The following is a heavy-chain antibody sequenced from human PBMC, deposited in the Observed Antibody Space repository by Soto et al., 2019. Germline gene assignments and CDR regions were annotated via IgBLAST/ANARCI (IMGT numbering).Heavy chain of an antibody. J-gene: IGHJ4*02. CDR2: ISYDGSNK. CDR1: GFTFSSYG. D-gene: IGHD2-15*01. Sequence: QVQLVESGGGVVQPGRSLRLSCAASGFTFSSYGMHWDRQAPGKGLEWVAVISYDGSNKYYADSVKGRFTISRDNSKNTLYLQMNSLRAEDTAVYYCAKDSLGYCSGGSCYRYWGQGTLVTVSS. V-gene: IGHV3-30*18. CDR3: AKDSLGYCSGGSCYRY.